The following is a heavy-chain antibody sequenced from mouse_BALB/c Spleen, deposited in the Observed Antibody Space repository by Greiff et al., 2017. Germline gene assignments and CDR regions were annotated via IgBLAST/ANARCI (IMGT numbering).Heavy chain of an antibody. CDR3: ARYDYGNYEGYFDY. Sequence: EVMLVESGPSLVKPSQTLSLTCSVTGDSITSGYWNWIRKFPGNKLEYMGYISYSGSTYYNPSLKSRISITRDTSKNQYYLQLNSVTTEDTATYYCARYDYGNYEGYFDYWGQGTTLTVSS. CDR1: GDSITSGY. V-gene: IGHV3-8*02. J-gene: IGHJ2*01. D-gene: IGHD2-1*01. CDR2: ISYSGST.